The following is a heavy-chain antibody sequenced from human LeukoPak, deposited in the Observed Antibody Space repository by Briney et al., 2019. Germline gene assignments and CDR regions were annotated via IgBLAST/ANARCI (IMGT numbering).Heavy chain of an antibody. CDR2: IYYSGST. CDR3: ARTLPSITMISSVFDY. Sequence: PSETLSLTCTVSGGSISSYYWSWIRQPPGKGLEWIGYIYYSGSTNYNPSLKSRVTISVDTSKNQFSLKLSSVTAADTAVYYCARTLPSITMISSVFDYWGQGTLVTVSS. D-gene: IGHD3-22*01. J-gene: IGHJ4*02. V-gene: IGHV4-59*08. CDR1: GGSISSYY.